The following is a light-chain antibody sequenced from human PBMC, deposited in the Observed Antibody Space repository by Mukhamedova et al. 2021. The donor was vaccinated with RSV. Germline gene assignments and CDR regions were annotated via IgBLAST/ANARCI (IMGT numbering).Light chain of an antibody. CDR3: QQYGTSPLT. V-gene: IGKV3-20*01. Sequence: LLIYGASSRATGIPDRFSGSGSGTDFTLTISRLEPEDFAVYYSQQYGTSPLTFGGGTKVA. CDR2: GAS. J-gene: IGKJ4*01.